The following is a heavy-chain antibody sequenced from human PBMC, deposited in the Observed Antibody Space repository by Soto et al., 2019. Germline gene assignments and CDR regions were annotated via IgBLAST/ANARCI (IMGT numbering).Heavy chain of an antibody. CDR2: IDPSDSYT. CDR1: GYSFTIYW. V-gene: IGHV5-10-1*01. D-gene: IGHD5-12*01. J-gene: IGHJ5*02. CDR3: AREDGYNGNWFDP. Sequence: GESLKISCKGSGYSFTIYWISWVRQRPGKGLEWMGRIDPSDSYTNYSPSFQGHVTISADKSISTAYLQWSSLKASDTAMYYCAREDGYNGNWFDPWGQGTLVTVSS.